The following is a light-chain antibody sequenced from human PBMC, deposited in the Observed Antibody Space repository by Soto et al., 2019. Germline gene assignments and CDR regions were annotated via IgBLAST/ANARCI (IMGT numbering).Light chain of an antibody. J-gene: IGLJ1*01. V-gene: IGLV2-14*01. CDR1: SSDVGGYNS. CDR2: DVT. Sequence: QSALTQPASVSGSPGQSITISCTGTSSDVGGYNSVSWYRQDPGKAPKLMIYDVTNRPSGVSNRFSGSKSGDTASLTISGLRAADEADYFCKSYAGSNTYVFGSGTKVTVL. CDR3: KSYAGSNTYV.